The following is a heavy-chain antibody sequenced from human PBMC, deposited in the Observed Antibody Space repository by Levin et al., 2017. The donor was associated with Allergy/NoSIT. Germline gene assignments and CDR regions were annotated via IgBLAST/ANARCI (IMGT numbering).Heavy chain of an antibody. Sequence: GGSLRLSCAASGFTFSSYGMHWVRQAPGKGLEWVAVIWYDGSNKYYADSVKGRFTISRDNSKNTLYLQMNSLRAEDTAVYYCARPLGTYYYYYYGMDVWGQGTTVTVSS. J-gene: IGHJ6*02. CDR3: ARPLGTYYYYYYGMDV. V-gene: IGHV3-33*01. CDR2: IWYDGSNK. D-gene: IGHD1-26*01. CDR1: GFTFSSYG.